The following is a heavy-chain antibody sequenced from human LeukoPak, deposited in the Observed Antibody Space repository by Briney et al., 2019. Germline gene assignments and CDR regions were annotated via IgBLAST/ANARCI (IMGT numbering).Heavy chain of an antibody. V-gene: IGHV3-48*04. Sequence: GGSLRLSCTASGFSFSGHSMNWVRQAPGRGLEWVSFISGDATIIYYADSVRGRFTLSRDNAKNSLYLQMNSLRAGDTAVYYCARNKRATHNYFDYWDQGTLVTVSS. CDR3: ARNKRATHNYFDY. CDR1: GFSFSGHS. CDR2: ISGDATII. J-gene: IGHJ4*02.